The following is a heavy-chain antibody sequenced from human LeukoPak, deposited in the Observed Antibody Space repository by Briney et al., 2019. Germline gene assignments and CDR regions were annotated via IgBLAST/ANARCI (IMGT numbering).Heavy chain of an antibody. V-gene: IGHV3-21*01. CDR1: GFTFSSYS. CDR2: ISSSSSYI. Sequence: GGSLRLSCAASGFTFSSYSMNWVRQAPGKGLEWVSSISSSSSYIYYADSVKGRFTISRDNAKNSLYLQMNSLRAEDTAVYYCARDKMSDYYDSSGYYWYFDLWGRGTLVTVSS. J-gene: IGHJ2*01. CDR3: ARDKMSDYYDSSGYYWYFDL. D-gene: IGHD3-22*01.